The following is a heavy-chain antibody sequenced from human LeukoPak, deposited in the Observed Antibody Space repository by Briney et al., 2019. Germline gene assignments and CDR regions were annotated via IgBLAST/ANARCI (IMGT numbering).Heavy chain of an antibody. J-gene: IGHJ4*01. V-gene: IGHV4-59*11. CDR1: GDSITSRSY. D-gene: IGHD1-14*01. Sequence: SETLSLTCTVSGDSITSRSYWSWIRQPSGKGLEWIGYLRHSGNTNHNSSFRGRVTFSLDTSKNQFSLILRSVTAADTAIYFCARESSTTQTNLFDYWGQEPWSRSP. CDR2: LRHSGNT. CDR3: ARESSTTQTNLFDY.